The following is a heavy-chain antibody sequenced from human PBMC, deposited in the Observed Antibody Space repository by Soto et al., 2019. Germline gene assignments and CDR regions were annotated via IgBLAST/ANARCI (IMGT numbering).Heavy chain of an antibody. CDR3: AHSTTYDFWSGSKTGVNWFDP. Sequence: ESGPTLVNPTQTLTLTCTFSGFSLSTSGMCVSWIRQPPGKALEWLALIDWDDDKYYSTSLKTRLTISKDTSKNQVVLAMTNMDPVDTATYYCAHSTTYDFWSGSKTGVNWFDPWGQGTLVTVSS. V-gene: IGHV2-70*12. J-gene: IGHJ5*02. D-gene: IGHD3-3*01. CDR2: IDWDDDK. CDR1: GFSLSTSGMC.